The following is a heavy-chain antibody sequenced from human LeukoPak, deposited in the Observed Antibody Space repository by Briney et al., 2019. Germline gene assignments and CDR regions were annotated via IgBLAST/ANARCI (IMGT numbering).Heavy chain of an antibody. CDR1: GGSISRSNW. V-gene: IGHV4-4*02. Sequence: PSETLSLTCAVSGGSISRSNWWSWVRQPPGKGLEWIGRIYTSGSTDYNPSLKSRVTMSVDTSKNQFSLKLSSVTAADTAVYYCARGGYDILTGYYHFDYWGQGTLVTVSS. J-gene: IGHJ4*02. CDR3: ARGGYDILTGYYHFDY. CDR2: IYTSGST. D-gene: IGHD3-9*01.